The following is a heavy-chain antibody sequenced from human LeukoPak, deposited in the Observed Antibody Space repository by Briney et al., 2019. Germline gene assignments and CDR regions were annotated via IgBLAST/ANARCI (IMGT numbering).Heavy chain of an antibody. V-gene: IGHV3-53*01. J-gene: IGHJ3*02. CDR1: GFTVSSNY. Sequence: GGSLRLSCAASGFTVSSNYMSWVRQAPGKGLEWVSVIYSGGSTYYADSVRGRFTISRDNSKNTLYLQMNSLRAEDTAVYYCARDYSRYSSGWYLVGAFDIWGQGTMVTVSS. CDR2: IYSGGST. D-gene: IGHD6-19*01. CDR3: ARDYSRYSSGWYLVGAFDI.